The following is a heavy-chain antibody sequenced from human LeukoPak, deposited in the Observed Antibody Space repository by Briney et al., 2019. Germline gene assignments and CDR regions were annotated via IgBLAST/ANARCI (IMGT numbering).Heavy chain of an antibody. Sequence: SETLSLTCAVYGGSFSGYYWSWIRQPPGKGLEWIGYIYYSGSTNYNPSLKSRVTISVDTSKNQFSLKLSSVTAADTAVYYCARDSGWYGGSWGHFDLWGRGTLVTVSS. V-gene: IGHV4-59*01. J-gene: IGHJ2*01. D-gene: IGHD6-19*01. CDR2: IYYSGST. CDR3: ARDSGWYGGSWGHFDL. CDR1: GGSFSGYY.